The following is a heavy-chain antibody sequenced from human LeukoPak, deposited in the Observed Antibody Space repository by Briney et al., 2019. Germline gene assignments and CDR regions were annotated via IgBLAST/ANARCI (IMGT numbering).Heavy chain of an antibody. J-gene: IGHJ3*02. Sequence: GGSLRLSCAASGFTFSSYSMNWVRQAPGKGMEWVSYISSSSSTIYYADSVKGRLTISRDNAKNSLYLQMNSLRAEDTAVYYCARDAYKWDAFDIWGQGTMVTVSS. V-gene: IGHV3-48*01. CDR3: ARDAYKWDAFDI. CDR2: ISSSSSTI. CDR1: GFTFSSYS. D-gene: IGHD1-20*01.